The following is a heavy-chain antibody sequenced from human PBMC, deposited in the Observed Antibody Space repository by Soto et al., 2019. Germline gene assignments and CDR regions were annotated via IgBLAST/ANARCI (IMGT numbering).Heavy chain of an antibody. V-gene: IGHV4-39*01. D-gene: IGHD6-19*01. CDR3: ARHGYTSGRTYFDY. Sequence: PSQTLSLTCTLPGRSIGSSSYYWGWIRQPPGKGLEWIGSIYDRGSTYSNPSLKSRLTTSLDTSKNQFSLKLTSVTAADTAVYYCARHGYTSGRTYFDYWGQGNLVTVS. CDR2: IYDRGST. J-gene: IGHJ4*02. CDR1: GRSIGSSSYY.